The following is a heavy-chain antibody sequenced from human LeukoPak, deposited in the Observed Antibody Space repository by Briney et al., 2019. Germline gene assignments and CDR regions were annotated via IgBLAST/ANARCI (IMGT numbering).Heavy chain of an antibody. D-gene: IGHD6-19*01. J-gene: IGHJ4*02. V-gene: IGHV1-18*01. CDR3: ARDRYTTGPYSSGSSGY. CDR2: ISAYNGNT. Sequence: ASVKVSCKASGYTFTSYGISWVRQAPGQGLEWMGWISAYNGNTNYAQKLQGRVTMTTDTSTSTAYMELRSLRSDDTAVYYCARDRYTTGPYSSGSSGYWGQGTLVTVSS. CDR1: GYTFTSYG.